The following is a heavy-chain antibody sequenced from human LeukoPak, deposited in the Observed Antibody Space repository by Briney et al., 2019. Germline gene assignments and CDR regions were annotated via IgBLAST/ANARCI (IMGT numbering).Heavy chain of an antibody. J-gene: IGHJ6*03. CDR3: AKNSDWNYYYYMDV. Sequence: GGSLRLSCAASGFTFSSYSMNWVRQAPGKGLEWVAFIRYDGNNKYHADSVKGRFTISRNNSKNTLYLQMNSLRAEDTAVYYCAKNSDWNYYYYMDVWGKGTTVTVSS. CDR2: IRYDGNNK. V-gene: IGHV3-30*02. CDR1: GFTFSSYS. D-gene: IGHD1-1*01.